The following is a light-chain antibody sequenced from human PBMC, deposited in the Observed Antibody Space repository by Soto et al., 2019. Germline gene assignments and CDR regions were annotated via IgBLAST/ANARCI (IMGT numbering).Light chain of an antibody. CDR2: EVS. V-gene: IGLV2-14*01. CDR3: SSYTTSSTLLYV. J-gene: IGLJ1*01. CDR1: SSDVGVYNS. Sequence: QSALTQPASVSGSPGQSITISCTGTSSDVGVYNSVSWYQQHPGKAPKLMIYEVSNRPSGVSNRFSGSKSGNTASLTISGLQAEDEADYYCSSYTTSSTLLYVFGTGTKVTVL.